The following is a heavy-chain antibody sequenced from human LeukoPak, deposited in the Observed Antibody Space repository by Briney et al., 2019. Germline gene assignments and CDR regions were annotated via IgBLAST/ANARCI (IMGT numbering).Heavy chain of an antibody. CDR1: GFTFDDYA. Sequence: GGSLRLSCAASGFTFDDYAMHWVRQAPGKGLEWVPGISWNSGSIGYADSVKGRFTISRDNSKNTLYLQMNSLRAEDTAVYYCAKDLTIFGVVITPMDYWGQGTLVTVSS. D-gene: IGHD3-3*01. J-gene: IGHJ4*02. V-gene: IGHV3-9*01. CDR3: AKDLTIFGVVITPMDY. CDR2: ISWNSGSI.